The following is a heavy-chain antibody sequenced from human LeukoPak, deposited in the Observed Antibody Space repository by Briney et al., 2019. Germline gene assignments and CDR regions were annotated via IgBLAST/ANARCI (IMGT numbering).Heavy chain of an antibody. D-gene: IGHD1-26*01. CDR3: ANHGVYSGSYSMDV. V-gene: IGHV1-2*02. CDR1: GYTFTGYY. J-gene: IGHJ6*02. CDR2: INPNSGGT. Sequence: ASVKVSCKASGYTFTGYYMHWARQAPGQGLEWMGWINPNSGGTNYAQKFQGRVTMTRDTSISTAYMELSRLRADDTAVYYCANHGVYSGSYSMDVWGQGTTVIVSS.